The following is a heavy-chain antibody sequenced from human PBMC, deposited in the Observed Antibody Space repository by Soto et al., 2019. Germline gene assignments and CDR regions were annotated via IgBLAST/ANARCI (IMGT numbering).Heavy chain of an antibody. J-gene: IGHJ3*02. V-gene: IGHV4-34*01. CDR2: INHSGST. CDR1: GGSFSGYY. D-gene: IGHD2-21*02. CDR3: ARVGRAYCGGDCYSCALAI. Sequence: QVQLQQWGAGLFKPSETLSLTCAVYGGSFSGYYWSWIRQPPGKGLECIGEINHSGSTNYNPSLKRRVTISVDTSKNQFSLKLSSVTAADTAVYYCARVGRAYCGGDCYSCALAIWGQGTMVTVS.